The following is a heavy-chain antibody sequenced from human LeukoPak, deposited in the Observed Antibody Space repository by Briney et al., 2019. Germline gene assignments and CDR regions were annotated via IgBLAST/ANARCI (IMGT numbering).Heavy chain of an antibody. CDR2: IIPIFGTA. J-gene: IGHJ4*02. Sequence: GASVTVSFKASGGTFSSDAISWVRQAPGQGLEWMGGIIPIFGTANYAQKFQGRVTITTDESTSTAYMDLSSLRSEDTAVYYCASSSNWNYIMAYWGQGTLVTVSS. CDR3: ASSSNWNYIMAY. V-gene: IGHV1-69*05. D-gene: IGHD1-7*01. CDR1: GGTFSSDA.